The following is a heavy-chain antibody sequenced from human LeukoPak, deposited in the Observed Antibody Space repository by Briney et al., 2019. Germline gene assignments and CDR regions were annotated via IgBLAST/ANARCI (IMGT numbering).Heavy chain of an antibody. CDR2: INHSGST. CDR3: AREGEGATTPYAFDI. Sequence: PSETLSLTCAVYGGSFSGYYWSWIRQPPGKGLEWIGEINHSGSTNYNPSLKSRVTISVDTSKNQFSLKLSSVTAADTAVYYCAREGEGATTPYAFDIWGQGTMVTVSS. V-gene: IGHV4-34*01. CDR1: GGSFSGYY. J-gene: IGHJ3*02. D-gene: IGHD1-26*01.